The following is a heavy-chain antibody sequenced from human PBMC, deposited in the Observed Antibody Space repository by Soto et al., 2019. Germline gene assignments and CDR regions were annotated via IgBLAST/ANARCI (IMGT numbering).Heavy chain of an antibody. CDR1: GGSSSSSNW. J-gene: IGHJ5*02. Sequence: SEALSLTCAVSGGSSSSSNWWSWVRQPQGKGLEWIGEIYHSGSTNYNPPRKSRVTISVDKSKNQFSLKLSSVTAADTAVYYCASSKYYDLLTGLNRFDPLCQGPLVT. V-gene: IGHV4-4*02. D-gene: IGHD3-9*01. CDR2: IYHSGST. CDR3: ASSKYYDLLTGLNRFDP.